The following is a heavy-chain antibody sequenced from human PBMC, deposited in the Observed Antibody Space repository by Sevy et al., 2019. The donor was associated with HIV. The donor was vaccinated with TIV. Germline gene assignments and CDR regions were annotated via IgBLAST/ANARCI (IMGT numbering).Heavy chain of an antibody. Sequence: GGSLRLSCATSGFNFNNTWMSWVRQAPGKGLEWVGRVKSEVDGGTRDYAAPVRGRFTMSRDDSRSTLYLQMETLTSEDTAVYYCTTGGGSITVAGTPFDYWGQGTQVTVSS. CDR2: VKSEVDGGTR. V-gene: IGHV3-15*01. CDR1: GFNFNNTW. CDR3: TTGGGSITVAGTPFDY. J-gene: IGHJ4*02. D-gene: IGHD6-19*01.